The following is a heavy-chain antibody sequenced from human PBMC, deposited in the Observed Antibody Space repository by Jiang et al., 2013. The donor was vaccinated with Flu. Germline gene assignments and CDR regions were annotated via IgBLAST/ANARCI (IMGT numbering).Heavy chain of an antibody. V-gene: IGHV1-2*02. Sequence: GAEVKKPGASVKVSCKASGYTFTGYYMHWVRQAPGQGLEWMGWINPNSGGTNYAQKFQGRVTMTRDTSISTAYMELSRLRSDDTAVYYCARDLGTTVTIGDYWGQGTLVTVSS. CDR2: INPNSGGT. CDR3: ARDLGTTVTIGDY. CDR1: GYTFTGYY. D-gene: IGHD4-17*01. J-gene: IGHJ4*02.